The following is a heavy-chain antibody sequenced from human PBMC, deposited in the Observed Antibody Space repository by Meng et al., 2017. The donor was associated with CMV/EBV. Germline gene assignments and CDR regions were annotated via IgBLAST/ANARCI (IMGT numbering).Heavy chain of an antibody. V-gene: IGHV3-21*01. Sequence: GESLKISCAASGFTFSSYSMNWVRQAPGKGLEWVSSISSSSSSYIYYADSVKGRFTISRGNAKNSLYLQMNSLRAEDTAVYYCARGKLDPHCSSTSCYDYYYGMDVWGQGTTVTVSS. D-gene: IGHD2-2*01. CDR1: GFTFSSYS. CDR3: ARGKLDPHCSSTSCYDYYYGMDV. CDR2: ISSSSSSYI. J-gene: IGHJ6*02.